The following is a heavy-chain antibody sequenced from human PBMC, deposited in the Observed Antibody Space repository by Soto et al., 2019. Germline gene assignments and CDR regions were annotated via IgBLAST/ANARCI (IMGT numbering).Heavy chain of an antibody. J-gene: IGHJ4*02. D-gene: IGHD3-10*01. CDR1: GGSFCGYY. Sequence: SETLSLTCAVYGGSFCGYYWSWIRQPPGKGLEWIGEINHSGSTNYNPSLKSRVTISVDTSKNQFSLKLSSVTAADTAVYYCGRHGFGKLAHYGGKGTLVTVS. CDR2: INHSGST. CDR3: GRHGFGKLAHY. V-gene: IGHV4-34*01.